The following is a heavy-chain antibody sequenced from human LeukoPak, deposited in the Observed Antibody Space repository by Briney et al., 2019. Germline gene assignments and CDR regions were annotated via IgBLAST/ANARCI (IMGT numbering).Heavy chain of an antibody. CDR3: ARGRMSSSTWYSTYYYFFYMYF. D-gene: IGHD4-11*01. CDR1: DDSITIYY. Sequence: PSGTLSLTCTVSDDSITIYYCGWVRQPPGNGLGWIVYVDHAGPTKSIRSLTGHLTTTRDTSYNFFPPRLRSVSAADPAVYCCARGRMSSSTWYSTYYYFFYMYFWGKGTTVTVPS. CDR2: VDHAGPT. V-gene: IGHV4-59*01. J-gene: IGHJ6*03.